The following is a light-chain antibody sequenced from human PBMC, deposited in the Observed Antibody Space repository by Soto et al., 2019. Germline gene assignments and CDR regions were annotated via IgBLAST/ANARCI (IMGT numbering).Light chain of an antibody. V-gene: IGKV1-5*03. CDR1: QSISSW. J-gene: IGKJ5*01. Sequence: DIQMTQSPSTLSASVGDRVTITCRASQSISSWLAWYQQKPGKAPNLLIYKASSLESGVPSRFTGSGSWTEFTLAISSLQPDDFAPYYCQQYESYSVTFGQGTRLEIK. CDR3: QQYESYSVT. CDR2: KAS.